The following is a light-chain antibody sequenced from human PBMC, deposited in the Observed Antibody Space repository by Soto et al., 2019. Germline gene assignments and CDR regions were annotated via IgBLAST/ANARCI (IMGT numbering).Light chain of an antibody. CDR2: DNN. CDR1: SSNIGNNY. V-gene: IGLV1-51*01. CDR3: GTWDSSLSAYV. J-gene: IGLJ1*01. Sequence: QSVLTQPPSVSAAPGQKVTISCSGSSSNIGNNYVSWYQQLPGTAPKLLIYDNNKRPSEIPDRFSGSKSGTSATLGITGLQTGDEADYYCGTWDSSLSAYVFGTGTKVTFL.